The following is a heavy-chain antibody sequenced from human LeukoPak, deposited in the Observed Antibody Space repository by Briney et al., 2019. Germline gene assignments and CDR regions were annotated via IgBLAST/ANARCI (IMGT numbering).Heavy chain of an antibody. CDR2: VYYSGST. Sequence: SETLSLTYTVSGGSISSYYWSWIRQPPGKGLEWIGYVYYSGSTNYNPSLKSRVTISVDTSKNQFSLKLRSVTAADTAVYYCARGYCSGGSCHSGRWYFDLWGRGTQVTVSS. J-gene: IGHJ2*01. CDR3: ARGYCSGGSCHSGRWYFDL. D-gene: IGHD2-15*01. CDR1: GGSISSYY. V-gene: IGHV4-59*01.